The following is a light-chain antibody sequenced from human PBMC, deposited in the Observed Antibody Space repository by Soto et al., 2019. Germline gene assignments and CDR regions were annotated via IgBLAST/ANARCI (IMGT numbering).Light chain of an antibody. J-gene: IGLJ2*01. Sequence: QLVLTQSPSASASLGASVKLTCTLSSGHSSYAIAWHQQQAEKGPRYLMKLNSDGSHSKGDGIPDRFSGSSSGTERYLTISSLQSEDEVDYYWQTWGTVTYVVFGGGTKVTVL. CDR2: LNSDGSH. CDR1: SGHSSYA. CDR3: QTWGTVTYVV. V-gene: IGLV4-69*01.